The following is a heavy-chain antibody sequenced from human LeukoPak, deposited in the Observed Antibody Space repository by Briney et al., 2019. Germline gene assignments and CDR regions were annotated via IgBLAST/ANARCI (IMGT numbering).Heavy chain of an antibody. CDR2: ISDSGGST. CDR1: EFTFSSYA. CDR3: AKDRRACSSSSCYYRFDY. D-gene: IGHD2-2*01. Sequence: QSGGSLRLSCAASEFTFSSYAKSWVRQAPGKGLEWVSAISDSGGSTYYADSVKGRFTVSRDNSKNTMYLQMNSLRAEDTAVYYCAKDRRACSSSSCYYRFDYWGQGTLVTVSS. V-gene: IGHV3-23*01. J-gene: IGHJ4*02.